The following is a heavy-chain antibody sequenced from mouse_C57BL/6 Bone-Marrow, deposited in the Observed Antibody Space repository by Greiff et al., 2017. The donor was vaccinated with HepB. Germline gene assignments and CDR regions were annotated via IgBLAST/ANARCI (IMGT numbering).Heavy chain of an antibody. D-gene: IGHD1-1*01. Sequence: VQLQQSGAELARPGASVKLSCKASGYTFTSYGISWVKQRTGQGLEWIGELYPRSGNTYYNEKFKGKATLTADKSSSTAYMELRSLTSEDSAVYFCAREIPYYYGSSYENYWGQGTTLTVSS. CDR2: LYPRSGNT. CDR1: GYTFTSYG. J-gene: IGHJ2*01. V-gene: IGHV1-81*01. CDR3: AREIPYYYGSSYENY.